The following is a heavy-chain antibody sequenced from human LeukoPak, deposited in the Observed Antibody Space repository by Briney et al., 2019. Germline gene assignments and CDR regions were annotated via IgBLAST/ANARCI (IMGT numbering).Heavy chain of an antibody. CDR2: IKISGGST. Sequence: GGSLRLSCTASGFTFSNVWMTWVRQAPGKGLEWVSTIKISGGSTFYADSVKGRFTISRDNSKNTLSLQMNSLRAEDTAIYYCAKGESKDYLNYFDYLNYFDDWGQGALVTVSS. CDR3: AKGESKDYLNYFDYLNYFDD. D-gene: IGHD2/OR15-2a*01. CDR1: GFTFSNVW. J-gene: IGHJ4*02. V-gene: IGHV3-23*01.